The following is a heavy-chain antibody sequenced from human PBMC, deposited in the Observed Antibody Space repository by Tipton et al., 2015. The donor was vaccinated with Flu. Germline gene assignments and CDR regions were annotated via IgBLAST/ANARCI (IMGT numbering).Heavy chain of an antibody. J-gene: IGHJ4*02. Sequence: TLSLTCTVSGGSLSTYYWSWIRQPPGKGLEWIGYIYSSGGTNYNPSLQSRVTVSVDTSKNQFSLNLTSVTAADTAFYYCARSGHNSGNYYAFEYWGQGTLVTVSS. CDR2: IYSSGGT. V-gene: IGHV4-59*08. CDR1: GGSLSTYY. CDR3: ARSGHNSGNYYAFEY. D-gene: IGHD1-26*01.